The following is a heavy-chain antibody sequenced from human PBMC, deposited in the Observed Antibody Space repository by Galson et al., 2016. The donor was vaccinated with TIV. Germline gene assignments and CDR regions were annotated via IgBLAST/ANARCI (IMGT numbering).Heavy chain of an antibody. CDR1: GYRFTNSW. V-gene: IGHV5-51*03. D-gene: IGHD2/OR15-2a*01. J-gene: IGHJ4*02. CDR3: ARLLTYCNVTTCTTFGYFDY. CDR2: IYPADSDT. Sequence: QSGAEVKKPGDSLKISCKTSGYRFTNSWIAWVRQMPGKGLEWMGVIYPADSDTTYRPSLQGQVTMSVDKSISTAYLQWSSLKASDTAMYDCARLLTYCNVTTCTTFGYFDYWGQGTPVTASS.